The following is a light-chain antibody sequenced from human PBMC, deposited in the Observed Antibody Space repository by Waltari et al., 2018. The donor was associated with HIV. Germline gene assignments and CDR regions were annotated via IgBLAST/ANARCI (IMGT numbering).Light chain of an antibody. V-gene: IGKV3-20*01. CDR3: QQYGSSPYT. J-gene: IGKJ2*01. Sequence: EIVLTQSLGTLSLSPGERATLSCRASQSVSSTYLAWYQQRPGQAPRLLIYGASRRATGVPDRFSGSGSGTDFALAISRLEPEDFAVYYCQQYGSSPYTFGQRTKLQIK. CDR1: QSVSSTY. CDR2: GAS.